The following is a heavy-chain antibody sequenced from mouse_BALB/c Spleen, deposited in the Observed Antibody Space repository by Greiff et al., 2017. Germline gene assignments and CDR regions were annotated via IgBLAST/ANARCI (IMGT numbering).Heavy chain of an antibody. CDR1: GDSITSGY. D-gene: IGHD3-3*01. CDR2: ISHSGST. Sequence: EVQLQQSGPSLVKPSQTLSLTCSATGDSITSGYWNWIRKFPGNKLEYMGYISHSGSTYYYPSLKSRISITRDTSTNQYYLQLNSVTTEDTATYYCSKARASSHWYFDVWGAGTTVTVSS. J-gene: IGHJ1*01. V-gene: IGHV3-8*02. CDR3: SKARASSHWYFDV.